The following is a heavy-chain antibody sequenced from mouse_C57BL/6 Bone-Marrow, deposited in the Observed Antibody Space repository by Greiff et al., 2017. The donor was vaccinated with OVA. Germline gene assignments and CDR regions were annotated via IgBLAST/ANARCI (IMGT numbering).Heavy chain of an antibody. Sequence: QVQLQQPGAELVMPGASVKLSCKASGYTFTSYWMHWVKQRPGQGLEWIGEIDPSDSYTNYNQKFKGKSTLTVDKSSSPAYMQLSSLTSEDSAVYYCARYSYYYGSSPPWFAYWGQGTLVTVSA. CDR1: GYTFTSYW. V-gene: IGHV1-69*01. CDR3: ARYSYYYGSSPPWFAY. D-gene: IGHD1-1*01. J-gene: IGHJ3*01. CDR2: IDPSDSYT.